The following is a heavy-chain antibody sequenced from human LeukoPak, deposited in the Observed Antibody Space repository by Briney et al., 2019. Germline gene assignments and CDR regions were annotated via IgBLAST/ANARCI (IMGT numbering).Heavy chain of an antibody. Sequence: GGSLRLSCAASGFTFSDYYMSWIRQAPGKGLEWVSYISSSGSTIYYADSVKGRFTISRDNAKNSLYLQMNSLRAEDTAVYYCARDRDSEYYYDSGGLFDYWGQGTLVTVSS. J-gene: IGHJ4*02. CDR3: ARDRDSEYYYDSGGLFDY. CDR1: GFTFSDYY. D-gene: IGHD3-22*01. CDR2: ISSSGSTI. V-gene: IGHV3-11*01.